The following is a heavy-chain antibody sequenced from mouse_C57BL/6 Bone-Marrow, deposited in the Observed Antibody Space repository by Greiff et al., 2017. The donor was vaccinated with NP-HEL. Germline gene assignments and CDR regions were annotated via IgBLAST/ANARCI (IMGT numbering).Heavy chain of an antibody. CDR2: IDPETGGT. CDR3: TRVVAGGYFDY. D-gene: IGHD1-1*01. CDR1: GYTFTDYE. V-gene: IGHV1-15*01. J-gene: IGHJ2*01. Sequence: VQLQQSGAELVRPGASVTLSCKASGYTFTDYEMHWVKQTPVHGLEWIGAIDPETGGTAYNQKFKGKAILTADKSSSTAYMELRRLTSEDSAVYYCTRVVAGGYFDYWGQGTTLTVSS.